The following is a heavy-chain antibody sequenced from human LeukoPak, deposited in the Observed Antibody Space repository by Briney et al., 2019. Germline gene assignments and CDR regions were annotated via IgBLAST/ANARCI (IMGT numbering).Heavy chain of an antibody. CDR1: GGSFSTYY. CDR2: INHSGST. CDR3: ARGVGVLLAYYFDY. V-gene: IGHV4-34*01. J-gene: IGHJ4*02. Sequence: PSETLSLTCAVYGGSFSTYYWSWIRQPPGKGLEWIGEINHSGSTNYNPSLKSRVTISVDTSKNQFSLKLSSVTAADTAVHYCARGVGVLLAYYFDYWGQGTLVTVSS. D-gene: IGHD3-10*01.